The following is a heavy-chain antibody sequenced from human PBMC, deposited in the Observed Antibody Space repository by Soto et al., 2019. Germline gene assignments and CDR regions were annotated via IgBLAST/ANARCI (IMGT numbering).Heavy chain of an antibody. Sequence: SETLSLTCAVYGGSFSGYYWSWIRQPPGKGLEWIGEINHSGSTNYNPSLKSRVTISVDTSKNQFSLKLSSVTAADTAVYYCAKGSSGYDYSYYYYYYYMDVWGKGTTVTVSS. CDR3: AKGSSGYDYSYYYYYYYMDV. CDR1: GGSFSGYY. CDR2: INHSGST. J-gene: IGHJ6*03. V-gene: IGHV4-34*01. D-gene: IGHD5-12*01.